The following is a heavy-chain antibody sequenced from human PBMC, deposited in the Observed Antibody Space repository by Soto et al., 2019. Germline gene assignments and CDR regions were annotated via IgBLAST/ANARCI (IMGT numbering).Heavy chain of an antibody. V-gene: IGHV3-33*01. J-gene: IGHJ6*02. CDR1: GFTFSSYG. CDR3: ARDTFDSSSWYPSLYYYYGMGV. CDR2: IWYDGSNK. D-gene: IGHD6-13*01. Sequence: PGGSLRLSCAASGFTFSSYGMHWVRQAPGKGLEWVAVIWYDGSNKYYADSVKGRFTISRDNSKNTLYLQMNSLRAEDTAVYYCARDTFDSSSWYPSLYYYYGMGVWGQGTTVTVS.